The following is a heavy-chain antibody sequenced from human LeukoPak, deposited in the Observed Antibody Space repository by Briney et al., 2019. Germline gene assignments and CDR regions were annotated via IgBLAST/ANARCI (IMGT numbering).Heavy chain of an antibody. D-gene: IGHD6-13*01. CDR2: IIPIFGTA. V-gene: IGHV1-69*13. J-gene: IGHJ5*02. CDR3: ARGGRGIAAAENWFDP. CDR1: GGTFSSYA. Sequence: GASVKVSCKASGGTFSSYAISWVRQAPGQGLEWMGGIIPIFGTANYAQKFQGRVTITADESTSTAYMELSSLRSEDTAVYYCARGGRGIAAAENWFDPWGQGTLVTVSS.